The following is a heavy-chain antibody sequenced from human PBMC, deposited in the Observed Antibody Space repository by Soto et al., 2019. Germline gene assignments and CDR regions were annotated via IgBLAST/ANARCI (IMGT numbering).Heavy chain of an antibody. CDR2: IDPVDSYV. J-gene: IGHJ5*02. V-gene: IGHV5-10-1*01. CDR3: ARIESIARNWFDP. Sequence: PGESLKISCKTSGFSFTNYWISWVRHVPGKGLEWMGNIDPVDSYVNYSPSFQGHVTFSVDTSISTASLHWSSLQASDSATYFCARIESIARNWFDPWGQGTLVTVSS. CDR1: GFSFTNYW. D-gene: IGHD6-13*01.